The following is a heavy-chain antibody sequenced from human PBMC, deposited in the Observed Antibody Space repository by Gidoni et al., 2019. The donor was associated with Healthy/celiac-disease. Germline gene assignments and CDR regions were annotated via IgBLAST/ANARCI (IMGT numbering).Heavy chain of an antibody. CDR2: IRSKAYGGTT. J-gene: IGHJ4*02. V-gene: IGHV3-49*03. CDR3: TRGSMIFGVIN. D-gene: IGHD3-3*01. CDR1: GFTFGDYA. Sequence: EVQLVESGGGLVQPGRSRRLSGTASGFTFGDYALSWFRQAPGKGLDWVVFIRSKAYGGTTEYAASVKGRFTISRDDSKSIAYLEMNSLKTEDTAVYYCTRGSMIFGVINWGQGTLVTVSS.